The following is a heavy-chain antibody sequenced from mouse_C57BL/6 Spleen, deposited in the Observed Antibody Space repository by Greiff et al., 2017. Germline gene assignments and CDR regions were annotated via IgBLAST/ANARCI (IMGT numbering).Heavy chain of an antibody. Sequence: EVMLVESGGGLVQPGGSLKLSCAASGFTFSDYYLYWVRQTPEKRLEWVAYFSNGGGSTYYTDAVKGRFTISRDNAQNPRDLQMSRLKSEDTAMYYCARHASSGYVGCAYWGQGTLGTVSA. J-gene: IGHJ3*01. V-gene: IGHV5-12*01. CDR1: GFTFSDYY. D-gene: IGHD3-2*02. CDR2: FSNGGGST. CDR3: ARHASSGYVGCAY.